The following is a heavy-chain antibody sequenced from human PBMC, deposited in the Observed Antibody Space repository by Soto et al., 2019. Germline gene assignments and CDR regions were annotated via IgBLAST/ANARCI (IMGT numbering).Heavy chain of an antibody. D-gene: IGHD6-19*01. CDR2: IYPGDSDT. Sequence: GESLKISCKGSGYSFTSYWIGWVRQMPGKGLEWMGIIYPGDSDTRYSPSFQGQVTISADKSISTAYLQWSSLKASDTAMYYCASPSLSYSSGWYDAFDIWGQGTMVTVSS. V-gene: IGHV5-51*01. J-gene: IGHJ3*02. CDR1: GYSFTSYW. CDR3: ASPSLSYSSGWYDAFDI.